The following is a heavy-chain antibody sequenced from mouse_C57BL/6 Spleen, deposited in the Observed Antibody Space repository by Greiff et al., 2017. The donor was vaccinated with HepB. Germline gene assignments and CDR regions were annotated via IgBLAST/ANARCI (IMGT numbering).Heavy chain of an antibody. CDR2: IYPRSGNT. V-gene: IGHV1-81*01. J-gene: IGHJ4*01. Sequence: QVQLQQSGAELARPGASVKLSCKASGYTFTSYGISWVKQRTGQGLEWIGEIYPRSGNTYYNEKFKGKATLTADKSSSTAYMELRSLTSEDSAVYFCARRIYSNPHYYALDYWGQGTSVTVSS. CDR3: ARRIYSNPHYYALDY. CDR1: GYTFTSYG. D-gene: IGHD2-5*01.